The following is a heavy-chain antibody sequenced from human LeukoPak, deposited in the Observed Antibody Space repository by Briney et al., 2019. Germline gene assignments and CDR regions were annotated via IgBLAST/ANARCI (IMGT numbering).Heavy chain of an antibody. V-gene: IGHV1-18*01. CDR1: GYTFTRYG. CDR2: ISAHKGNT. CDR3: ARAQWLVPDYFDY. D-gene: IGHD6-19*01. Sequence: ASVKVSCKASGYTFTRYGIDWVRQAPGQGLEWMGWISAHKGNTNYAQKLQGRVTMTTDTSTSTAYMELRSPRSDDTAVYYCARAQWLVPDYFDYWGQGTLVTVSS. J-gene: IGHJ4*02.